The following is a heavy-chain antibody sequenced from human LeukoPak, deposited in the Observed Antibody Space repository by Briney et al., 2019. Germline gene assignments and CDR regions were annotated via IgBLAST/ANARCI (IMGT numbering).Heavy chain of an antibody. CDR2: INPNSGGT. V-gene: IGHV1-2*02. J-gene: IGHJ4*02. CDR1: GYTFTGYY. Sequence: ASVKVSCKASGYTFTGYYMHWVRQAPGQELEWMGWINPNSGGTNYAQKFQGRVTMTRDTSISTAYMELSRLRSDDTAVYYCARDLSQSLYCSSTSCYTHFDYWGQGTLVTVSS. CDR3: ARDLSQSLYCSSTSCYTHFDY. D-gene: IGHD2-2*02.